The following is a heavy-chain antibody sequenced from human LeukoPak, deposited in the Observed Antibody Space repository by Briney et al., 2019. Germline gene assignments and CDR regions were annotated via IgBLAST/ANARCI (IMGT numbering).Heavy chain of an antibody. CDR2: IYYSGST. D-gene: IGHD2-2*01. J-gene: IGHJ4*02. Sequence: WIRQPPGKGLEWIGSIYYSGSTYYNPSLKSRVTISVDTSKNQFSLKLSSVTAADTAVYYCAMGYCSSTSCHQNNYYFDYWGQGTLVTVSS. CDR3: AMGYCSSTSCHQNNYYFDY. V-gene: IGHV4-39*01.